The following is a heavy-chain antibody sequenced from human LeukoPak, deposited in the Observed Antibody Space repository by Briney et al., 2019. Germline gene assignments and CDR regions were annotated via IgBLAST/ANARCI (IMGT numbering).Heavy chain of an antibody. CDR3: AKDRGDAPVRLTYYFDY. J-gene: IGHJ4*02. Sequence: GSSLRLSCAASGLTFSSYGMHWLRQAPGKGLAWVAVISYEGSNKYYADSVKGRFTISRDNSKNSLYLQMNSLRAEDTAVYYCAKDRGDAPVRLTYYFDYWGQGTLVTVSS. CDR2: ISYEGSNK. CDR1: GLTFSSYG. D-gene: IGHD3-10*01. V-gene: IGHV3-30*18.